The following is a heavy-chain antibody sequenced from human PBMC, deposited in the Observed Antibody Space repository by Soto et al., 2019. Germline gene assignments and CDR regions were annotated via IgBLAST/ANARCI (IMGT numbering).Heavy chain of an antibody. CDR3: ARAPSYYYDSSGYSTNFDY. V-gene: IGHV6-1*01. D-gene: IGHD3-22*01. Sequence: PSQTLSLTCAISGDSVSSNSAAWNWIRQSPSRGLEWLGRTYYRSKWYNDYAVSVKSRITINPDTSKNQFSLQLNSVTPEDTAVYYCARAPSYYYDSSGYSTNFDYWGQGTLVTVSS. CDR1: GDSVSSNSAA. CDR2: TYYRSKWYN. J-gene: IGHJ4*02.